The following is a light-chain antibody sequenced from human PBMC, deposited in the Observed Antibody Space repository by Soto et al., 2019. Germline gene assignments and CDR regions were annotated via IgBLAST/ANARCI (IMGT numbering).Light chain of an antibody. Sequence: QSVLTQPPSASGCPGQSVTISCTGTSSDVGGYNYVSWYQQHPGKAPKLMIYEVSKRPSGFPDRFSGSKSGNTASLTVSGLHAVYEADYYSSSYALTHNFVFPTGTKVT. J-gene: IGLJ1*01. V-gene: IGLV2-8*01. CDR3: SSYALTHNFV. CDR1: SSDVGGYNY. CDR2: EVS.